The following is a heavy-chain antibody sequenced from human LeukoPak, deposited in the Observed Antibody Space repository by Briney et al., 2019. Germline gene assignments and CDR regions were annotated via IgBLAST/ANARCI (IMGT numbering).Heavy chain of an antibody. CDR3: ARDLEIGSSSCYFDY. CDR2: IWYDGSNK. V-gene: IGHV3-33*01. Sequence: PGRSLRLSCAASGFTFSTYGMHWVRQAPGKGLEWVAVIWYDGSNKYYADSVRGRFTISRDNFKNTLYLQMNSLRAEDTAVYYCARDLEIGSSSCYFDYWGQGTLVTVSS. J-gene: IGHJ4*02. D-gene: IGHD3-3*01. CDR1: GFTFSTYG.